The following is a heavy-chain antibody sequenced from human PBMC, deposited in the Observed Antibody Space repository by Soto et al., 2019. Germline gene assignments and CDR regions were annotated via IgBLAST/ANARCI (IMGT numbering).Heavy chain of an antibody. CDR3: ARLDSNYVHYFDY. CDR2: IYSGGST. J-gene: IGHJ4*02. V-gene: IGHV3-53*01. Sequence: GGSLRLSCAASRFTVSSNYMSWVRQAPGKGLEWVSVIYSGGSTYYADSVKGRFTISRDNSKNTLYLQMNSLRAEDTAVYYCARLDSNYVHYFDYWGQGTLVTVSS. D-gene: IGHD4-4*01. CDR1: RFTVSSNY.